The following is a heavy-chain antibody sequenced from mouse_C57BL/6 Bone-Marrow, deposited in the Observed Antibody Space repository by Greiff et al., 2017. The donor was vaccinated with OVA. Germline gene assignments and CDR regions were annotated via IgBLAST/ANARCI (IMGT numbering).Heavy chain of an antibody. Sequence: EVQLQQSGPELVKPGASVKISCKASGYTFTDYYMNWVKQSHGKSLEWIGDINPNNGGTSYNQKFKGKATLTVDKSSSTAYMELRSLTSEDSAVYYCASLTTVVAHWYFDVWGTGTTVTVSS. CDR2: INPNNGGT. J-gene: IGHJ1*03. CDR3: ASLTTVVAHWYFDV. D-gene: IGHD1-1*01. V-gene: IGHV1-26*01. CDR1: GYTFTDYY.